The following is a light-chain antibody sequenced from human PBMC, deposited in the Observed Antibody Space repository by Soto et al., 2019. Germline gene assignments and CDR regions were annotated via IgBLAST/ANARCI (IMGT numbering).Light chain of an antibody. CDR3: QTWVTGIHVV. CDR1: SGHSSYA. Sequence: QPVLTQSPSASASLGASVKLTCTLSSGHSSYAIAWHQQQPEKGPRYLMKLNSDGSYSKGDGIPNRFSGSSSGAERYLTISSLQSEDEADYYCQTWVTGIHVVFGGGTKLTVL. V-gene: IGLV4-69*01. J-gene: IGLJ2*01. CDR2: LNSDGSY.